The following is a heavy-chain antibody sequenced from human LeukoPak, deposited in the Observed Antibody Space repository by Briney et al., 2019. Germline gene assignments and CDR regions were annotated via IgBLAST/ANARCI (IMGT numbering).Heavy chain of an antibody. CDR1: GGSISSYY. CDR3: ARVGDLAAAENY. CDR2: ISDTGST. Sequence: SETLSLTCTVSGGSISSYYWSWIRQPPGKGLEWIGYISDTGSTKYNPSLKSRVTISVDTSKNQFSLKLSSMTAADTAVYYCARVGDLAAAENYWGQGALVTVSS. D-gene: IGHD6-13*01. V-gene: IGHV4-59*01. J-gene: IGHJ4*02.